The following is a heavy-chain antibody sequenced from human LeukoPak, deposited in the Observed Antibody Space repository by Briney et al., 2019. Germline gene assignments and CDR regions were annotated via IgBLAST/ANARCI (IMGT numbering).Heavy chain of an antibody. D-gene: IGHD3-10*01. Sequence: GASVKVSCKASGGTFSSYAISWVRQAPGQGLEWMGWINPNSGGTNYAQKLQGRVTMTTDTSTSTAYMELRSLRSDDTAVYYCAIHGSGSYNLRDYYYGMDVWGQGTTVTVSS. CDR3: AIHGSGSYNLRDYYYGMDV. CDR2: INPNSGGT. J-gene: IGHJ6*02. CDR1: GGTFSSYA. V-gene: IGHV1-18*01.